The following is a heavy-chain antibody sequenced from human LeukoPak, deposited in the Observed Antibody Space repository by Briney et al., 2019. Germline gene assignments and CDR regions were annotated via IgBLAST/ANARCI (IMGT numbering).Heavy chain of an antibody. V-gene: IGHV3-74*01. Sequence: GGSLRLSCAASGFTFSNYWMHWVRQAPGKGLVWVSRINSDGSNTNYADSVKGRFTISRDNAKNTLYLQMNSLRAEYTALYYCARVGMTTVTYWGQGTLVTVSS. CDR1: GFTFSNYW. D-gene: IGHD4-17*01. CDR2: INSDGSNT. CDR3: ARVGMTTVTY. J-gene: IGHJ4*02.